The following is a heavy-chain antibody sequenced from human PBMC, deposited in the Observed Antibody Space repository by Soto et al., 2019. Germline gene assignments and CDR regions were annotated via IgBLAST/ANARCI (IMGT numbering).Heavy chain of an antibody. CDR3: ARDSGTYLTAFDL. Sequence: QVQLQESGPGLVKPSETLSLTCTVSGGSVSNHYWNWIRQSPGKGLEWIGYISHSGSTNYNPSLKSRVAISVDTSKNQFSLKLNSVTAADTAVYYCARDSGTYLTAFDLWGQGTMVTVSS. CDR2: ISHSGST. J-gene: IGHJ3*01. V-gene: IGHV4-59*02. D-gene: IGHD1-26*01. CDR1: GGSVSNHY.